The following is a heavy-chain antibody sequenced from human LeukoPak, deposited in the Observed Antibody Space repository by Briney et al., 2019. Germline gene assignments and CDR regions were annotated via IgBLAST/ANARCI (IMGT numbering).Heavy chain of an antibody. V-gene: IGHV3-7*01. CDR2: IKQDGSEK. J-gene: IGHJ4*02. Sequence: GGSLRLSCAASGFTFSIYWMSWVRQAPGKGLEWVANIKQDGSEKYYVDSVKGRFTISRDNAKNSLYLQMNSLRAEDTAVYYCARGNQQLVDYFDYWGQGTLVTVSS. CDR1: GFTFSIYW. CDR3: ARGNQQLVDYFDY. D-gene: IGHD6-13*01.